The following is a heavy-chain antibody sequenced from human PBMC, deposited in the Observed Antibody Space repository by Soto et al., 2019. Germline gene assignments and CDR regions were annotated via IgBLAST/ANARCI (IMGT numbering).Heavy chain of an antibody. D-gene: IGHD3-3*01. CDR2: MNPNSGNT. J-gene: IGHJ4*02. CDR3: ARGYDFWSGYYNG. V-gene: IGHV1-8*01. Sequence: QVQLVQSGAEVKKPGASVKVSCKASGYTFTSYDINWVRQATGQGLEWIGWMNPNSGNTVDAQKFQGKVTMTRNTSISTAYMELSSLRSEDTAVYYCARGYDFWSGYYNGWGQGTLVTVSS. CDR1: GYTFTSYD.